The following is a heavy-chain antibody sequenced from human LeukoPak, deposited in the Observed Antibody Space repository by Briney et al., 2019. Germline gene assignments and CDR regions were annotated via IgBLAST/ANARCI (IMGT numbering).Heavy chain of an antibody. D-gene: IGHD3-9*01. CDR2: INSDGSST. V-gene: IGHV3-74*01. CDR3: ARDPILTGYYSYFDY. CDR1: GFTFSSYW. Sequence: GGSLRLSCAASGFTFSSYWMHWVRQAPGKGLVWVSRINSDGSSTSYADSVKGRFTISRDNAKNTLYLQMNSLRAEDTAVYYCARDPILTGYYSYFDYWGQGNLVTVSS. J-gene: IGHJ4*02.